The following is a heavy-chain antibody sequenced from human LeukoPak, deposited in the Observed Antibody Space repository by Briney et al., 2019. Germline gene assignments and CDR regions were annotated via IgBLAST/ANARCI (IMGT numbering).Heavy chain of an antibody. CDR3: ARDVSYYYDSSGSYGMDV. CDR2: ISAYNGNT. Sequence: ASVKVSCKASGYTFTSYGISWVRQAPGQGLEWMGRISAYNGNTNYAQKLQGRVTMTTDTSTSTAYMELRSLRSDDTAVYYCARDVSYYYDSSGSYGMDVWGQGTTVTVSS. V-gene: IGHV1-18*01. CDR1: GYTFTSYG. J-gene: IGHJ6*02. D-gene: IGHD3-22*01.